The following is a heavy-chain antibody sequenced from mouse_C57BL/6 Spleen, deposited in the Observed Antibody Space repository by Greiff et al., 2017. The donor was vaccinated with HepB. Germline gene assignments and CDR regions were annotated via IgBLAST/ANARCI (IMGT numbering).Heavy chain of an antibody. V-gene: IGHV1-76*01. CDR2: IYPGSGNT. D-gene: IGHD4-1*01. J-gene: IGHJ2*01. CDR3: ARELGRGYYFDY. CDR1: GYTFTDYY. Sequence: QVQLQQSGAELVRPGASVKLSCKASGYTFTDYYINWVKQRPGQGLEWIARIYPGSGNTYYNEKFKGKATLTAEKSSSTAYMQLSSLTSEDSAVYFCARELGRGYYFDYWGQGTTLTVSS.